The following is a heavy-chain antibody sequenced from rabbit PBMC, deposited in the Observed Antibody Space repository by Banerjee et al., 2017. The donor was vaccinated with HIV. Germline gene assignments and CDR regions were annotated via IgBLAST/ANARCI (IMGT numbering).Heavy chain of an antibody. CDR1: GFPFSNKAV. Sequence: QEQLEESGGGLVKPEGSLTLTCKASGFPFSNKAVMCWVRQAPGKGLEWIACVCTSSGVTYYANWAKGRFTISKTSSTTVTLQMTSLTAADTATYICARDITNYPNSDTIDFTLWGPGTLVTVS. V-gene: IGHV1S45*01. J-gene: IGHJ4*01. CDR2: VCTSSGVT. CDR3: ARDITNYPNSDTIDFTL. D-gene: IGHD7-1*01.